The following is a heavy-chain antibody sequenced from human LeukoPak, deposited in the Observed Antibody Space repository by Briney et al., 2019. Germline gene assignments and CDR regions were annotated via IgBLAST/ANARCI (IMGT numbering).Heavy chain of an antibody. CDR2: IYYTGT. Sequence: SETLSLTCTVSGGSVSDYYWSWIRQSPGKGLEWIGYIYYTGTSYNPSLKSRVTISADTSKNQFSLNLSSVTAADTAVYYCASRKLGNDYWGQGTLVTVSS. J-gene: IGHJ4*02. D-gene: IGHD7-27*01. CDR1: GGSVSDYY. CDR3: ASRKLGNDY. V-gene: IGHV4-59*02.